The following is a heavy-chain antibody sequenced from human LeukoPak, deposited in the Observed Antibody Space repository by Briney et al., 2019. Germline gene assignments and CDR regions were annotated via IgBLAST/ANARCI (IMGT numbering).Heavy chain of an antibody. CDR1: GYTFTSYD. CDR3: ARGGTYLPFGY. Sequence: GASVKVSCKASGYTFTSYDLNWVRQATGQGLEWMGWMNANSGDTGYAQKFQGRVTMTRNTSISTAYMELSSLRSEDTAIYYCARGGTYLPFGYWGQGTLVTVSS. V-gene: IGHV1-8*01. D-gene: IGHD3-10*01. J-gene: IGHJ4*02. CDR2: MNANSGDT.